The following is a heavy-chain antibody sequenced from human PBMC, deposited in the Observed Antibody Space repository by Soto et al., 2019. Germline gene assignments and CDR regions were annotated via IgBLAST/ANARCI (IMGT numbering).Heavy chain of an antibody. CDR3: ARDLVPYDSSGPQDY. J-gene: IGHJ4*02. CDR2: INPNGGST. D-gene: IGHD3-22*01. Sequence: GASVKVSCKASGYTLTGYYIHWVRQAPGQGLEWMGWINPNGGSTSSAQRFQGRVTMTRDTSTSTVYMELSSLRSEDTAVYYCARDLVPYDSSGPQDYWGQGTLVTVSS. CDR1: GYTLTGYY. V-gene: IGHV1-46*01.